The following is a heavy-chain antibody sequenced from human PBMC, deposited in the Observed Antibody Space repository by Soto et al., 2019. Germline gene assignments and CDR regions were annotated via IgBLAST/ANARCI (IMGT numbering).Heavy chain of an antibody. D-gene: IGHD3-16*01. J-gene: IGHJ4*02. CDR2: MNPDNGNT. CDR1: GYIFTSYV. Sequence: QVQLVQSGAEVRKPGASVKVSCKASGYIFTSYVISWVRQATGQGLEWVGWMNPDNGNTNYAQKFQGRVTMTSDTSLSTAFMELSSLTSEDTAVYYCARTISRNRASGGYWGQGTLVTVTS. CDR3: ARTISRNRASGGY. V-gene: IGHV1-8*01.